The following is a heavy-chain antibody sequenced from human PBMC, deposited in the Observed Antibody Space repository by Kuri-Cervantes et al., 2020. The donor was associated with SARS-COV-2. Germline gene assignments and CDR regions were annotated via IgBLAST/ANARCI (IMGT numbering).Heavy chain of an antibody. Sequence: SQTLSLTCAVYGGSFSGYYWSWIRQPPGKGLEWIGEIYHSGSTNYNPSLKSRVTISVDKSKNQFSLKLSSVTVADTAVYYCARVSGLWAAGKNTHGMDVWGQGTTVTVSS. CDR2: IYHSGST. CDR1: GGSFSGYY. D-gene: IGHD6-13*01. CDR3: ARVSGLWAAGKNTHGMDV. J-gene: IGHJ6*02. V-gene: IGHV4-34*01.